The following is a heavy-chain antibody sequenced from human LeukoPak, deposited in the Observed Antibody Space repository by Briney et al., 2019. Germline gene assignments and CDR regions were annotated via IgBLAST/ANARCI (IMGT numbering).Heavy chain of an antibody. J-gene: IGHJ4*02. D-gene: IGHD1-26*01. CDR1: GYTFTSYA. Sequence: ASVKVSCKASGYTFTSYAMHWVRQAPGQRLEWMGWINAGNGNTKYSQKFQGRVTITRDTSASTAYMELSSLRSEDTAVYYCAAIVGAAQSRIDYWGQGTLVTVSS. V-gene: IGHV1-3*01. CDR2: INAGNGNT. CDR3: AAIVGAAQSRIDY.